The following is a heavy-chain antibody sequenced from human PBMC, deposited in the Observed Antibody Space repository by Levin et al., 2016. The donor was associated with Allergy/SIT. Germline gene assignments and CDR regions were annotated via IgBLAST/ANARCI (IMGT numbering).Heavy chain of an antibody. J-gene: IGHJ4*02. CDR2: IYYSGST. V-gene: IGHV4-30-4*01. D-gene: IGHD7-27*01. CDR3: ARAKLGIGNSSYHYYFDY. Sequence: SETLSLTCTVSGGSISSGDYYWSWIRQPPGKGLEWIGYIYYSGSTYYNPSLKSRVTISVDTSKNQFSLKLSSVTAADTAVYYCARAKLGIGNSSYHYYFDYWGQGTLVTVSS. CDR1: GGSISSGDYY.